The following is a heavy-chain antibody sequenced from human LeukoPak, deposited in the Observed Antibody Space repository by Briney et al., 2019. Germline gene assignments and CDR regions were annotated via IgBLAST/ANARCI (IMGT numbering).Heavy chain of an antibody. CDR3: ARDSNYYDILTGAPGYFDY. V-gene: IGHV3-7*01. CDR2: IKTDGSEE. CDR1: GFSFSSYW. J-gene: IGHJ4*02. D-gene: IGHD3-9*01. Sequence: GGSLRLSCEASGFSFSSYWLTWVRQAPGKGLEWVANIKTDGSEENYVDSVKGRFTIFRNNAKNSLYLQMNSLRVEDTAVYYCARDSNYYDILTGAPGYFDYWGQGTLVTVSS.